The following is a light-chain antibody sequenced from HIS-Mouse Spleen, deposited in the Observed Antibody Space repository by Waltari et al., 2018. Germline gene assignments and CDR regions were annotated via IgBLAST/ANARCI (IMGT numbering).Light chain of an antibody. J-gene: IGLJ2*01. CDR2: KDS. CDR1: KLGDKY. CDR3: QAWDSSTAV. Sequence: SYELTQPPSVSVSPGQTASITCSGDKLGDKYACWYQQKPGQSPGLVIYKDSKRPSGIPCRFSGSNSGNTATLTISGTQAMDEADYYCQAWDSSTAVFGGGTKLTVL. V-gene: IGLV3-1*01.